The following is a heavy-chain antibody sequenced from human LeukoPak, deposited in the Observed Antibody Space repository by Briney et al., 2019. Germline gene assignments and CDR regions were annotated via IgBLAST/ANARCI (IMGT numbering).Heavy chain of an antibody. Sequence: QPGGSLRLSCAASGFTFDDYTMHWVRQAPGKGLEWVAVISYDGSNKYYADSVKGRFTISRDNSKNTLYLQMNSLRAEDTAVYYCARDMGSGSIGYYFDYWGQGTLVTVSS. V-gene: IGHV3-30-3*01. J-gene: IGHJ4*02. CDR2: ISYDGSNK. D-gene: IGHD3-10*01. CDR3: ARDMGSGSIGYYFDY. CDR1: GFTFDDYT.